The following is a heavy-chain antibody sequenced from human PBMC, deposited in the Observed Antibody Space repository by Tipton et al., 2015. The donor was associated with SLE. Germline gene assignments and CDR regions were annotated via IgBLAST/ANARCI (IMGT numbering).Heavy chain of an antibody. CDR2: ISGSGGST. V-gene: IGHV3-23*01. J-gene: IGHJ4*02. CDR1: GFTFSSYA. Sequence: SLRLSCAASGFTFSSYAMSWVRQAPGKGLEWVSAISGSGGSTYYADSVKGRFTISRDNSKNTLYLQMNSLRAEDTAVYYCARDLTGDYGGPFDYWGQGTLVTVSS. CDR3: ARDLTGDYGGPFDY. D-gene: IGHD4-17*01.